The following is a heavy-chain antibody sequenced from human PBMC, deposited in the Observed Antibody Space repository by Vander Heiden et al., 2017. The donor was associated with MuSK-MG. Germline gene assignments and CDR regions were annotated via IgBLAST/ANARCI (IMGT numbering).Heavy chain of an antibody. CDR1: GFTFSSYA. V-gene: IGHV3-23*01. CDR3: AKASQKNMVRGVITHDY. Sequence: EVQLLESGGGLVQPGWSLRLSCAASGFTFSSYAMSWVRQAPGKGLEWVSAISGSGGSTYYADSVKGRFTISRDNSKNTLYLQMNSLRAEDTAVYYCAKASQKNMVRGVITHDYWGQGTLVTVSS. J-gene: IGHJ4*02. CDR2: ISGSGGST. D-gene: IGHD3-10*01.